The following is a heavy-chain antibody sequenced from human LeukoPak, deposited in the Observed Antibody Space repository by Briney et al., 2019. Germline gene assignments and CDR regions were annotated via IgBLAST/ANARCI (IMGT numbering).Heavy chain of an antibody. CDR1: GGSISSGSYY. V-gene: IGHV4-61*02. D-gene: IGHD5-18*01. Sequence: SETLSLTCTVSGGSISSGSYYWSWIRQPAGKGLEWIGRIYTSGSTNYNPSLKSRVTMSVDTSKNQFSLKLSSVTAADTAVYYCARDGYSYGYGHYYYYMDVWGKGTTVTISS. J-gene: IGHJ6*03. CDR3: ARDGYSYGYGHYYYYMDV. CDR2: IYTSGST.